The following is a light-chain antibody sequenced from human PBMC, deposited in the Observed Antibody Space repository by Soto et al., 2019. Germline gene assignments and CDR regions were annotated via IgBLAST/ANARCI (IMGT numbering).Light chain of an antibody. J-gene: IGLJ2*01. Sequence: QSALTQPPSASGSPGQSVTISCTGTSSDVGGYNYVSWYQQHPGKAPKLMIYEVSKRPSGVPDRFYGSKSGNTASLTVSGLQAEDEADYYCSSYAGSXNLVFGGGTKL. CDR3: SSYAGSXNLV. CDR2: EVS. V-gene: IGLV2-8*01. CDR1: SSDVGGYNY.